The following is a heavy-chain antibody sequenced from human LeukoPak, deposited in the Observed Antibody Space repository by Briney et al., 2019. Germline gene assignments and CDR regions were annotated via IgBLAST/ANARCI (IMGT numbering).Heavy chain of an antibody. CDR1: GFTFSGYW. CDR3: ASEGRVNALDH. J-gene: IGHJ4*02. D-gene: IGHD3-16*01. Sequence: GGSLRLSCAASGFTFSGYWMHWVRQAPGKGLVWVSYINNDGSDTTYADSVKGRFTISRDNAKNTVDLQMNSLRSDDTAIYYCASEGRVNALDHWGQGTLVTVSS. V-gene: IGHV3-74*01. CDR2: INNDGSDT.